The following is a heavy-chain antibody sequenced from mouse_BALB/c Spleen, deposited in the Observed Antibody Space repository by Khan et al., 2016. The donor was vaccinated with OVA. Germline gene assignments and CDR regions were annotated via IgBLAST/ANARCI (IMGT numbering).Heavy chain of an antibody. V-gene: IGHV5-15*02. J-gene: IGHJ3*01. CDR2: NSSLAYNF. CDR3: ARGGTGGFAY. Sequence: EVELVESGGGLVQPGGSRKLSCAASGFTFSDYGMAWIRQGPGKGPEWITFNSSLAYNFYYADTVTGRFTISGENAKQVLYLEMNSLRSADTAMYYCARGGTGGFAYWGQGTLVTVSA. D-gene: IGHD3-1*01. CDR1: GFTFSDYG.